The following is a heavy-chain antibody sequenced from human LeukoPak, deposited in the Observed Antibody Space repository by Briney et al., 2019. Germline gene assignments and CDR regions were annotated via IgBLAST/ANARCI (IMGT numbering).Heavy chain of an antibody. Sequence: SETLSLTCAVYGGSFSGYYWSWIRQPPGKGLEWIGEINHSGSTNYNPSLKSRVTISVDTSKNQFSLKLSSVTAADTAVYYCARPLGYSSGWFVYWGQGTLVTVSS. CDR1: GGSFSGYY. D-gene: IGHD6-19*01. J-gene: IGHJ4*02. CDR3: ARPLGYSSGWFVY. V-gene: IGHV4-34*01. CDR2: INHSGST.